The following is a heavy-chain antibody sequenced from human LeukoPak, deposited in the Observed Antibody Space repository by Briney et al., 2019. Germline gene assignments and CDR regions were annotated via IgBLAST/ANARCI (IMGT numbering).Heavy chain of an antibody. CDR2: IYYSGST. Sequence: SETLSLTCTVSGGSISSSSYYWGWIRQPPGKGLEWIGSIYYSGSTYYNPSLKSRVTISVDTSKNQFSLKLSSVTAADTAVYYCARVSYSSGYSKTLNWFDPWGQGTLVTVSS. J-gene: IGHJ5*02. V-gene: IGHV4-39*07. CDR1: GGSISSSSYY. CDR3: ARVSYSSGYSKTLNWFDP. D-gene: IGHD3-22*01.